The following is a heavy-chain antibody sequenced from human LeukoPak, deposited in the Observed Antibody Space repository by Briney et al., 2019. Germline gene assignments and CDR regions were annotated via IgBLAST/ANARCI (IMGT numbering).Heavy chain of an antibody. V-gene: IGHV3-7*05. CDR3: ARPPNRILDT. J-gene: IGHJ3*02. Sequence: GGSLRLSCAASGFTFSTYWMTWVRQAPGKGLEWLADINQDGTAKQYVGSVKGRFTISRDNAKNSVYLEMNNLRVEDTAVYYCARPPNRILDTWGQGTMVTVSS. CDR1: GFTFSTYW. CDR2: INQDGTAK. D-gene: IGHD1-14*01.